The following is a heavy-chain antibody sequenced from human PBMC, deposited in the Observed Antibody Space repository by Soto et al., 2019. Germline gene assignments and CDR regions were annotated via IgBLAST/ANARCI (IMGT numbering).Heavy chain of an antibody. CDR3: ARDQSLEVGVMAFPGAFDI. CDR1: GGTFSSYA. CDR2: IIPIFGTA. D-gene: IGHD3-16*01. J-gene: IGHJ3*02. Sequence: SVKVSCKASGGTFSSYAISWVRQAPGQGLEWMGGIIPIFGTANYAQKFQGRVTITADKSTSTAYMELSSLRSEDTAVYYCARDQSLEVGVMAFPGAFDIWGQGTMVTVSS. V-gene: IGHV1-69*06.